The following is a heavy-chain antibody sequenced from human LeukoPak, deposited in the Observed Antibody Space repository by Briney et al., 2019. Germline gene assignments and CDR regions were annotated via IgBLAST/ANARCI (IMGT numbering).Heavy chain of an antibody. Sequence: ASVKVSCKASGYTFSDYYLHWVRQAPRQGLEWMGWINPNSGGTNYAQKFQGRVTMTRDTSISTVYMELSRLSSDDTAVYYCVSLGATTIYYYGMDVWGQGTTVTVSS. D-gene: IGHD1-26*01. V-gene: IGHV1-2*02. J-gene: IGHJ6*02. CDR3: VSLGATTIYYYGMDV. CDR2: INPNSGGT. CDR1: GYTFSDYY.